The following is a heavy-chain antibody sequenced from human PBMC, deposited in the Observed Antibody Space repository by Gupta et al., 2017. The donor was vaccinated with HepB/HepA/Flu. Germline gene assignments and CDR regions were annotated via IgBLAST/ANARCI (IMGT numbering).Heavy chain of an antibody. CDR3: ARVMRRTRYYYDSIGSKTNNYYYYGMDV. V-gene: IGHV4-34*01. J-gene: IGHJ6*02. CDR1: GGSFSGYY. CDR2: INHSGST. D-gene: IGHD3-22*01. Sequence: QVQLQQWGAGLLKPSETLSLTCAVYGGSFSGYYWSWIRQPPGKGLEWIGEINHSGSTNDNPSLKSRVTISVDTSKNQVSLKLSSVTAADTAVYYCARVMRRTRYYYDSIGSKTNNYYYYGMDVWGQGTTVTVYS.